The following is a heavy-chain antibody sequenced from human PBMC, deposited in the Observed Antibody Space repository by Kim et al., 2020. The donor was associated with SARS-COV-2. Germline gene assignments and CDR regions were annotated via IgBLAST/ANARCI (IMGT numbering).Heavy chain of an antibody. Sequence: SETLSLTCTVSGGSISSSSYYWGWIRQPPGKGLEWIGSIYYSGSTYYNPSLKSRVTISVDTSKNQFSLKLSSVTAADTAVYYCARPGGMVNYGMDVWGQGTTVTVSS. CDR1: GGSISSSSYY. CDR3: ARPGGMVNYGMDV. D-gene: IGHD2-15*01. J-gene: IGHJ6*02. V-gene: IGHV4-39*07. CDR2: IYYSGST.